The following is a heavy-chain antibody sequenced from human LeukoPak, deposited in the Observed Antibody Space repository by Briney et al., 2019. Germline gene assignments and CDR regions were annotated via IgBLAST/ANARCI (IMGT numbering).Heavy chain of an antibody. Sequence: PGGSLRHSCAASGFTFSDYYMHWVRQAPGKGLLWISHINGDGSRTGYADSVKGRFTISRDNAKNILYLQMNSLRAEDTAVYYCSRGTYPYSSDNWGQGTLVTVSS. CDR2: INGDGSRT. CDR3: SRGTYPYSSDN. J-gene: IGHJ4*02. D-gene: IGHD3-10*01. V-gene: IGHV3-74*01. CDR1: GFTFSDYY.